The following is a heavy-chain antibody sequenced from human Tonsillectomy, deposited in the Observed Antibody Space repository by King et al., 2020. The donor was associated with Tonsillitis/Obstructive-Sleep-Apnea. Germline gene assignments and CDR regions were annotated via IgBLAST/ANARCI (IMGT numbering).Heavy chain of an antibody. CDR3: ARDSCSSTSCSFGWFDP. CDR1: GFTFSDYY. D-gene: IGHD2-2*01. Sequence: VQLVESGGGLVKPGGSLRLSCAASGFTFSDYYMSWIRQAPGKGLEWVSYISSSSYTNYADSVKGRFTISRDNAKNSLYLQMNSLRAEDTAVYYCARDSCSSTSCSFGWFDPWGQGTLVTVSS. V-gene: IGHV3-11*05. CDR2: ISSSSYT. J-gene: IGHJ5*02.